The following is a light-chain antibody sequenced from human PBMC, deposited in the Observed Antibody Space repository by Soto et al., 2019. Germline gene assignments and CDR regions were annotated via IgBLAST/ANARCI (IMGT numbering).Light chain of an antibody. J-gene: IGKJ5*01. V-gene: IGKV3-11*01. CDR3: QQRSNWPAMIT. Sequence: EIVLTQSPGTLSLSPGERATLSCRASQSVSSALAWYLQKPGQAPRLLIYDASTRAAGIPVRFSGSGSGTDFTLTISSLEPXDFAVYYCQQRSNWPAMITFGQGTRLEIK. CDR2: DAS. CDR1: QSVSSA.